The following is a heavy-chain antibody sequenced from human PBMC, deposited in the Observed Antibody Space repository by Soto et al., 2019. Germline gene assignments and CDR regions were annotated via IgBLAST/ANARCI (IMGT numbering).Heavy chain of an antibody. CDR2: INSDGSST. CDR1: GFTFSSYW. D-gene: IGHD6-6*01. J-gene: IGHJ4*02. Sequence: GGSLRLSCVASGFTFSSYWMHWVRQAPGKGLVWVSRINSDGSSTSYADSVKGRFTISRDNAKNTLYLQMNSLRAEDTAVYYCAREYSSSSFDYWGQGTLVTVSS. CDR3: AREYSSSSFDY. V-gene: IGHV3-74*01.